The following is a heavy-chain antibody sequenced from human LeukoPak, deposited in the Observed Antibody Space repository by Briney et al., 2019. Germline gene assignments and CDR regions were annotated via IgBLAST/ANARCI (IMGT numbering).Heavy chain of an antibody. CDR2: IYPGDSDT. V-gene: IGHV5-51*01. D-gene: IGHD6-13*01. Sequence: GESLKIPCKGSGYSFTSYWIGWVRQMPGKGLEWMGIIYPGDSDTRYSPSFQGQVTISADKSISTAYLQWSSLKASDTAMYYCARPIAAAGPGAFDIWSQGTMVTVSS. CDR3: ARPIAAAGPGAFDI. J-gene: IGHJ3*02. CDR1: GYSFTSYW.